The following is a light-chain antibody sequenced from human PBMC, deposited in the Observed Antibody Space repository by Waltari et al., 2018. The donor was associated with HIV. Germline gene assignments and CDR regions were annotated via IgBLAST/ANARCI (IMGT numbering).Light chain of an antibody. J-gene: IGLJ2*01. CDR3: SSYTGTSTHVV. Sequence: QSALTQPASVSGSPGQSITISCTGTSSDVGGYNYVSWYQQHPGKAPKLMILAVSNRPSGVSNRFSGSKSGNTASLTISGLQAEDEADYYCSSYTGTSTHVVIGGGTKLTVL. CDR2: AVS. CDR1: SSDVGGYNY. V-gene: IGLV2-14*01.